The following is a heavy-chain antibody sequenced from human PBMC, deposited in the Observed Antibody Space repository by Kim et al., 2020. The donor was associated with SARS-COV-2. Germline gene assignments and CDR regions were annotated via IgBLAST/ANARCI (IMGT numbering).Heavy chain of an antibody. CDR1: GGSFSGYY. J-gene: IGHJ4*02. V-gene: IGHV4-34*01. CDR2: INHSGST. CDR3: ARVFDF. Sequence: SETLSLTCAVYGGSFSGYYWSWIRQPPGKGLEWIGEINHSGSTNYNPSLKSRVTISIDTSKNQFSLKLSSVTAADTAVYYCARVFDFWGQGTLVTVSS.